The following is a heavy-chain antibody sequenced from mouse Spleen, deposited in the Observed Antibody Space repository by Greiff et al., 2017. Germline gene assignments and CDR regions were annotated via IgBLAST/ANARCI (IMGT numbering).Heavy chain of an antibody. CDR2: ISSGGGNT. Sequence: DVHLVESGGGLVKLGGSLKLSCAASGFTFSSYAMSWVRQTPEKRLEWVATISSGGGNTYYPDSVKGRFTISRDNAKNTLYLQMSSLKSEDTAMYYCARHFTTAKYFDVWGAGTTVTVSS. CDR3: ARHFTTAKYFDV. CDR1: GFTFSSYA. D-gene: IGHD1-2*01. J-gene: IGHJ1*01. V-gene: IGHV5-9-3*01.